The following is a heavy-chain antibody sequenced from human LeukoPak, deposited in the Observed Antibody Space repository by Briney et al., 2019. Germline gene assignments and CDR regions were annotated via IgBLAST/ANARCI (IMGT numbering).Heavy chain of an antibody. CDR2: TYTGGST. CDR1: GFTFDDYG. CDR3: ARVDVVTVGKNAFDI. D-gene: IGHD4-23*01. Sequence: GGPLRLSCAASGFTFDDYGMSWVRQAPGKGLEWVSVTYTGGSTNYADSVKGRFSISRDNSKNTLYLQMNSLRAEDTAVYYCARVDVVTVGKNAFDIWGQGTMVTVSS. V-gene: IGHV3-53*01. J-gene: IGHJ3*02.